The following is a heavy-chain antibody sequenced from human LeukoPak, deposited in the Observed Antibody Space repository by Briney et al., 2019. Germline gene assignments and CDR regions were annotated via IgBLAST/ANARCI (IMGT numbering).Heavy chain of an antibody. D-gene: IGHD4-17*01. CDR1: GFTFSNYA. CDR2: VSYDGRTQ. Sequence: GGSPRLSCAASGFTFSNYALNWVRQAPRKGLQWVAIVSYDGRTQDYADSVKGRFTISRDNSKNTLYLEMNSLTIEDTAVYYCAREAYGDYLGYWGQGTLVTVSS. CDR3: AREAYGDYLGY. J-gene: IGHJ4*02. V-gene: IGHV3-30*04.